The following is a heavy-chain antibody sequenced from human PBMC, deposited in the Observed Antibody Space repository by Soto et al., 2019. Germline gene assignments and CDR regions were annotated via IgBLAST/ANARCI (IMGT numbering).Heavy chain of an antibody. V-gene: IGHV3-48*03. CDR1: GFTFSSYE. CDR3: ARIYCSGGSCYPG. Sequence: EVQLVESGGGLVQPGGSLRLSCAASGFTFSSYEMNWVRQAPGKGLEWVSYISSSGSTIYYAKSVKGRFTISRDNAKNSLYLQMNSLRAEDTAVYYCARIYCSGGSCYPGWGQVTLVTVYS. J-gene: IGHJ4*02. D-gene: IGHD2-15*01. CDR2: ISSSGSTI.